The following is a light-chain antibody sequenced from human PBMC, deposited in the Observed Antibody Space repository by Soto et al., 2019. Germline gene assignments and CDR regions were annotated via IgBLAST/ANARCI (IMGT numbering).Light chain of an antibody. CDR1: SSDVGGHNY. CDR3: SSYTSSSTLV. Sequence: QSALTQPASVSGSPGQSITISCTGTSSDVGGHNYVSWYQQHPGKAPKVMIHDVSNRPSGVSNRFSGSKSGNTASLTISGLQAEDEADYYCSSYTSSSTLVFGGGTKVTVL. J-gene: IGLJ2*01. V-gene: IGLV2-14*01. CDR2: DVS.